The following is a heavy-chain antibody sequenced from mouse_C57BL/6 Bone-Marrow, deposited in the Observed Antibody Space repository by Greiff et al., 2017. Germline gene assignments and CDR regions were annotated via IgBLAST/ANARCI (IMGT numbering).Heavy chain of an antibody. J-gene: IGHJ3*01. D-gene: IGHD1-1*01. CDR2: IDPEDGGT. CDR3: TIYYCGSSYWFAY. Sequence: VQLKQSGAELVRPGASVKLSCTASGFNIKDYYMHWVKQRPEQGLEWIGRIDPEDGGTEYAQKFQGKATMTADTSSNTAYLQLSSLTSEDTAVYYCTIYYCGSSYWFAYWGQGTLVTVSA. CDR1: GFNIKDYY. V-gene: IGHV14-1*01.